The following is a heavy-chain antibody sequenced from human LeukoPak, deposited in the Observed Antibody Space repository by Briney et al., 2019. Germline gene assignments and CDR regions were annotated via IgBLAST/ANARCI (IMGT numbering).Heavy chain of an antibody. Sequence: ASVKVSCKASGNTFSSYFIHWVRQAPGQGLEWMGIISPSGGSTSYAQEFQGRVTMTRDTSTSTVYMELSSLRSEDTAVYYCGRVTLYAFDIWGQGTMDTVSS. CDR2: ISPSGGST. CDR3: GRVTLYAFDI. J-gene: IGHJ3*02. V-gene: IGHV1-46*01. D-gene: IGHD4-23*01. CDR1: GNTFSSYF.